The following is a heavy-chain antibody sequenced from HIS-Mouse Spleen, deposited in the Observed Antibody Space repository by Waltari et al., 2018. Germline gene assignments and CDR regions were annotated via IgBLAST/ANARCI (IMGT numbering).Heavy chain of an antibody. CDR1: GFTFGDYA. V-gene: IGHV3-49*03. D-gene: IGHD6-6*01. CDR3: TRVKQLEYFQH. Sequence: EVQLVESGGGLVQPGRSLRLSCTASGFTFGDYAMSWFRQAPGKGLEWVGCIRSKAYGGTTEYAASVKGRFTISRDDSKSIAYLQMNSLKTEDTAVYYCTRVKQLEYFQHWGQGTLVTVSS. J-gene: IGHJ1*01. CDR2: IRSKAYGGTT.